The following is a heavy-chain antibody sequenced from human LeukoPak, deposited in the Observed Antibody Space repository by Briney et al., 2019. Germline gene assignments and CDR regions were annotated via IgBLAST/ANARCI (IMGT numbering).Heavy chain of an antibody. CDR3: TRVGYIDEGIDY. V-gene: IGHV3-30-3*01. D-gene: IGHD5-24*01. J-gene: IGHJ4*02. Sequence: PGGSLRLSCAASGFTFSSYAIHWVRQAPGEGLEWVAVISYDGSNKYYADSVKGRFTISRDNSKNTLYLQMNSLRAEDTAIYYCTRVGYIDEGIDYWGQGTLVTVSS. CDR2: ISYDGSNK. CDR1: GFTFSSYA.